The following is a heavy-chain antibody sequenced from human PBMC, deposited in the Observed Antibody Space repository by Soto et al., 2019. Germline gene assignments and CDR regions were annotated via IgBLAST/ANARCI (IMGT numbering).Heavy chain of an antibody. CDR1: GDSLTHFY. CDR2: VSYIGGT. Sequence: SETLSLTCTVSGDSLTHFYWTWIRQPPGKGLEWIGYVSYIGGTTYNPSLKSRVTISLDTSKTQFSINLSSVTAADTAVYYCARGGYNWNFFTFDHWGRGFLVTVSS. CDR3: ARGGYNWNFFTFDH. J-gene: IGHJ4*02. D-gene: IGHD1-7*01. V-gene: IGHV4-59*01.